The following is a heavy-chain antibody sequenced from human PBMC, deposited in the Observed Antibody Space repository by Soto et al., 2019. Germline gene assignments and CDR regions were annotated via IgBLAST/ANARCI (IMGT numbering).Heavy chain of an antibody. CDR2: ISAYNGNT. D-gene: IGHD6-13*01. J-gene: IGHJ5*02. V-gene: IGHV1-18*01. Sequence: QVQLVQSGAEVKKPGASVKVSCKASGYTFTSYGISWVRQAPGQGVEWMGWISAYNGNTNYAQNLPGRVTMTTDTSTSTAYMELRSLRSDDTAVYYCASSSGSADWFDPWGQGALVTVSS. CDR1: GYTFTSYG. CDR3: ASSSGSADWFDP.